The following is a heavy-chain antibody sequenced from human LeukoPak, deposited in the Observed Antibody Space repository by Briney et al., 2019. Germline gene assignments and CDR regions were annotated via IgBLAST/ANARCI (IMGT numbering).Heavy chain of an antibody. J-gene: IGHJ4*02. CDR3: ARDPGTIFDVXXYXFDY. CDR1: GFTFSSYP. D-gene: IGHD3-3*01. Sequence: QTGGSLRLSCAASGFTFSSYPMHWVRQTPGKGLEWVAILSSDGVNKRYADSVQGRFTISRDNFKNTLYLQMNSLTAEDTAIYYCARDPGTIFDVXXYXFDYWGQGTLVTVS. CDR2: LSSDGVNK. V-gene: IGHV3-30-3*01.